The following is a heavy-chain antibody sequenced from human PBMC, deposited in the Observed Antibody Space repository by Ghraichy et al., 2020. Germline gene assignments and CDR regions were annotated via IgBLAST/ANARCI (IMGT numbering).Heavy chain of an antibody. V-gene: IGHV3-23*01. Sequence: XGSLRLSCAASGFTFSSYAMSWVRQAPGKGLEWVSAIRGSGSSTYYTDSVKGRFTISRDNSKNTLYLQMNSLRAEDTAVYYCAKDRDYSDSSGYYFNAFDIWGXGTMVTVSS. J-gene: IGHJ3*02. CDR3: AKDRDYSDSSGYYFNAFDI. CDR2: IRGSGSST. D-gene: IGHD3-22*01. CDR1: GFTFSSYA.